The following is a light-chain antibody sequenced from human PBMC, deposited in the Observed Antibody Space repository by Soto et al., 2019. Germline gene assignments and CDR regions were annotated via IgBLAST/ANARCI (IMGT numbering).Light chain of an antibody. Sequence: QSVLTQPASVSGSPGQSITISCTGTSSDVGSYNLVSWYQQHPGQAPKLMIYEGTKRPSGVSNRFSGSKSANTASLTISGLQAEDESDYYCCSYAGSSTWDVVVGGGTKLTVL. V-gene: IGLV2-23*01. CDR2: EGT. J-gene: IGLJ2*01. CDR3: CSYAGSSTWDVV. CDR1: SSDVGSYNL.